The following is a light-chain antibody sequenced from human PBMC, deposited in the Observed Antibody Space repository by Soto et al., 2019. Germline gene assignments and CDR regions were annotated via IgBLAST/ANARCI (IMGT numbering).Light chain of an antibody. V-gene: IGKV3-20*01. J-gene: IGKJ1*01. CDR2: GAS. CDR1: QSVISSY. Sequence: EIVLTQSPGTLSLSPGERATLTCRASQSVISSYLGWYQQKPGQAPRLLMYGASSRATGIPERFSGSGSGTDFTLTISRLEPEDFAVYYCQQYGSSPRTFGQGTKVDIK. CDR3: QQYGSSPRT.